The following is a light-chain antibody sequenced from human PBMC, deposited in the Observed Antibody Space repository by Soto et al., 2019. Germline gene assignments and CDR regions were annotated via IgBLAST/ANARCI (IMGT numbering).Light chain of an antibody. CDR3: QQYNSYAWT. CDR2: AAS. Sequence: EIHMTQSPSTLSASVGDRATLTRRASQSISSWLAWYQQRPGKAPKLLIYAASSLQSGVPSRFSGSGSGTEFTLTISSLQPDDFATYYCQQYNSYAWTFGQGTKVDIK. CDR1: QSISSW. J-gene: IGKJ1*01. V-gene: IGKV1-5*01.